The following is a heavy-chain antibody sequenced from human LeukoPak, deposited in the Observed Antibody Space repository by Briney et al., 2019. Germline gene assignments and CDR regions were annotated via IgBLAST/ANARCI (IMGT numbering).Heavy chain of an antibody. CDR2: IRSKANSYAT. Sequence: GGSLRLSCAASGFTFSGSAMHWVRQASGKGLEWVGRIRSKANSYATAYAASVRGRFTISRDDSKNTAYLQMNSLKTEDTAVYYCTSLAAAATIYYYYYMDVWGKGTTVTVSS. D-gene: IGHD6-13*01. CDR3: TSLAAAATIYYYYYMDV. V-gene: IGHV3-73*01. CDR1: GFTFSGSA. J-gene: IGHJ6*03.